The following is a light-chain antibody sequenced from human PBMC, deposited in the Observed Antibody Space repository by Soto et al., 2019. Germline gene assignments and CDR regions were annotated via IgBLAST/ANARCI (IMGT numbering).Light chain of an antibody. Sequence: VVTQSPVTLSVSPGERVTLSCRASQSVDSDVAWFQHKPGQAPRLLIYGASTRAAGIPASFSGSGYETDFTFTLSGLETEDSATHFCQQYNNWVRRPFGQATTLPIK. V-gene: IGKV3-15*01. CDR1: QSVDSD. CDR2: GAS. CDR3: QQYNNWVRRP. J-gene: IGKJ2*01.